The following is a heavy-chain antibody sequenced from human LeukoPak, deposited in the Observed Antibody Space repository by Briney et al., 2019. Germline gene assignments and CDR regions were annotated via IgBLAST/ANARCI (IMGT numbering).Heavy chain of an antibody. D-gene: IGHD6-19*01. Sequence: SETLSLTCTVSGVSISSYYWSWIRQPPGKGLEWIGYIYYSGSTNYNPSLKSRVTISVDTSKNQFSLKLSSVTAADTAVYYCASLGVAVAAHAFDIWGQGTMVTVSS. CDR3: ASLGVAVAAHAFDI. CDR2: IYYSGST. V-gene: IGHV4-59*01. CDR1: GVSISSYY. J-gene: IGHJ3*02.